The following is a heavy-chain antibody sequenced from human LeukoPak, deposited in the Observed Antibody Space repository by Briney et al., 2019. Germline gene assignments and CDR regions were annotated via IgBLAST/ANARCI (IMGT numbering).Heavy chain of an antibody. CDR2: IYSGGST. V-gene: IGHV3-66*01. D-gene: IGHD4-17*01. CDR3: AKDSATAYYYYYGMDV. CDR1: GFTVSSNY. Sequence: QSGGSLRLSCAASGFTVSSNYMSWVRQAPGKGLEWVSVIYSGGSTYYADSVKGRFTISRDNSKNTLYLQMNSLRAEDTAVYYCAKDSATAYYYYYGMDVWGQGTTVTVSS. J-gene: IGHJ6*02.